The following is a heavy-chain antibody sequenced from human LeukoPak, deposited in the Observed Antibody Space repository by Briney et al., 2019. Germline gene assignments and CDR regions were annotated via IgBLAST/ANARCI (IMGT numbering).Heavy chain of an antibody. CDR2: ISSSGSYT. D-gene: IGHD5-12*01. Sequence: GGSLRLSCAASGLTFSDYYMSWIRPAPGKGLEWVSYISSSGSYTNYADSVKGRFTISRDNAQNSLYLQVNSLRAEDTAVYYCARARGYSGYVDYFDYWGQGTLVTVSS. CDR1: GLTFSDYY. V-gene: IGHV3-11*06. J-gene: IGHJ4*02. CDR3: ARARGYSGYVDYFDY.